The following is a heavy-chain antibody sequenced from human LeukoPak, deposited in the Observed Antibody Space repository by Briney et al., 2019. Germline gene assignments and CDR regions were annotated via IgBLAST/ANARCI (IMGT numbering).Heavy chain of an antibody. J-gene: IGHJ4*02. Sequence: SETLSLTCTVSGGSIRSYYWSWIRQPPGKGLEWIGYIYYSGSTNYNPSLKSRVTISVDTSKNQFSLKLSSVTAADTAVYYCGWRYSYGEIDYWGQGTLLTVSS. D-gene: IGHD5-18*01. CDR3: GWRYSYGEIDY. V-gene: IGHV4-59*01. CDR1: GGSIRSYY. CDR2: IYYSGST.